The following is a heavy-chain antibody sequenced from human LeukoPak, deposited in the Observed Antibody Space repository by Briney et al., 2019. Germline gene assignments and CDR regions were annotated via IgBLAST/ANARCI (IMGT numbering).Heavy chain of an antibody. CDR2: INTDGSST. Sequence: PGGSLRLSCAASGFIFSSYWMHWVRQAPGKGLVWVSRINTDGSSTSYADSVKGRFTISRDNAKNTLYLQMNSLRAEDTAVYYCARGGGNWNSVGGDYWGQGTLVTVSS. CDR3: ARGGGNWNSVGGDY. D-gene: IGHD1-7*01. V-gene: IGHV3-74*01. J-gene: IGHJ4*02. CDR1: GFIFSSYW.